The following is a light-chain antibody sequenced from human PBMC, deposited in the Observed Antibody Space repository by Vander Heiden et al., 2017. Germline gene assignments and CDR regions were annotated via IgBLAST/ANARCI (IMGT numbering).Light chain of an antibody. CDR3: AAWDDSLNGHVV. V-gene: IGLV1-44*01. Sequence: QSVLTQPPSASGTPGQRIAISCSGSRSNIGGNAVDWFQQLPGTAPKVLIYSNNRRPSGVPDRFSGSKSGTSASLAISGIQSEDEADYYCAAWDDSLNGHVVFGGGTKLIVL. CDR2: SNN. CDR1: RSNIGGNA. J-gene: IGLJ2*01.